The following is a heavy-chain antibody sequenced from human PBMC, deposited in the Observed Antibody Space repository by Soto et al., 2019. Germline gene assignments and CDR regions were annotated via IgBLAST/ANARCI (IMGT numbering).Heavy chain of an antibody. V-gene: IGHV4-4*02. J-gene: IGHJ6*02. D-gene: IGHD3-3*01. CDR3: ASASLRRITIFGVVMTDYYYYGMDV. CDR2: IYHSGST. CDR1: GGSISSSNW. Sequence: TLSLTCAVSGGSISSSNWWSWVRQPPGKGLEWIGEIYHSGSTNYNPSLKSRVTISVDKSKNQFSLKLSSVTAADTAVYYCASASLRRITIFGVVMTDYYYYGMDVWGQGTTVTVSS.